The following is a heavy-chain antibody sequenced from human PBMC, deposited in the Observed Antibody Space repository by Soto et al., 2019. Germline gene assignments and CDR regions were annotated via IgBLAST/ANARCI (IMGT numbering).Heavy chain of an antibody. CDR2: IYWNDDK. D-gene: IGHD6-13*01. V-gene: IGHV2-5*01. Sequence: SGPTLVNPTQTLTLTCTFSGFSLSTSGVGVGWIRQPPGKALEWLALIYWNDDKRYSPSLKSRLTITKDTSKNQVVLTMTNMYPVDTATYYCAHSVRYSSSWYAYGMDVWGQGTTVTVS. CDR1: GFSLSTSGVG. CDR3: AHSVRYSSSWYAYGMDV. J-gene: IGHJ6*02.